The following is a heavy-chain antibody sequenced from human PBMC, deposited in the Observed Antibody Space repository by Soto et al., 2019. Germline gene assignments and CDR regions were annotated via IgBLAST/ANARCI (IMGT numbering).Heavy chain of an antibody. CDR3: ARGGGTILAPLP. D-gene: IGHD3-3*01. Sequence: ASVKVSCKASGYTFTGYFMHWVRQAPGQGLEWMGYINPNSGVTKYAQKFQGRVTLTRDTSINTAYMEMTMLTSDDTAVYYCARGGGTILAPLPWGQGTLVTVSS. J-gene: IGHJ5*02. CDR1: GYTFTGYF. CDR2: INPNSGVT. V-gene: IGHV1-2*02.